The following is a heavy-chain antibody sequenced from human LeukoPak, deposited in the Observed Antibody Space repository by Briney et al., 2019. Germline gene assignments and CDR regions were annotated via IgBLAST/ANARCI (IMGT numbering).Heavy chain of an antibody. J-gene: IGHJ3*02. Sequence: ASVKVSCKVSGYTLTELSMHWVRQAPGKGLEWMGGFDPEDGETIYAQKFQGRVTMTEDTSTDTAYMELSSLRSEDTAVYYCATDPYDSSAPTGGGFAFDIWGQGTMVTVSS. D-gene: IGHD3-22*01. CDR3: ATDPYDSSAPTGGGFAFDI. CDR2: FDPEDGET. V-gene: IGHV1-24*01. CDR1: GYTLTELS.